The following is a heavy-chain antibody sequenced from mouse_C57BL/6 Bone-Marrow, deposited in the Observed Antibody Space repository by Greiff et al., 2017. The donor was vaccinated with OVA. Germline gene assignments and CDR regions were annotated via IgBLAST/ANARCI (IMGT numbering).Heavy chain of an antibody. D-gene: IGHD1-1*01. CDR1: GFPFNTYA. CDR2: RRSKSSNYAT. CDR3: VRNPPYYGSSYWYFDV. Sequence: GGGLVQPTGSLKLSCAASGFPFNTYAMHWVRQAPGKGLEWVARRRSKSSNYATYYADSVKDRFTISRDDSQSMLYLQMNNLKTEDTAMYYCVRNPPYYGSSYWYFDVWGTGTTVTVSS. J-gene: IGHJ1*03. V-gene: IGHV10-3*01.